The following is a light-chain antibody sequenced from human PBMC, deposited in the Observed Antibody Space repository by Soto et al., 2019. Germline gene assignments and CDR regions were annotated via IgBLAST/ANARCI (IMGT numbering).Light chain of an antibody. CDR2: DDS. CDR1: QSISTW. Sequence: DIQMTQSPSTLSASVGDRVTITCRASQSISTWLVWYQQKPGKAPKVLIYDDSSLQSGVPSRFSGHGSGTDFTLTISSLQPDDSAIYYCQQYKTYTTFGQGTKLEIK. J-gene: IGKJ2*01. CDR3: QQYKTYTT. V-gene: IGKV1-5*01.